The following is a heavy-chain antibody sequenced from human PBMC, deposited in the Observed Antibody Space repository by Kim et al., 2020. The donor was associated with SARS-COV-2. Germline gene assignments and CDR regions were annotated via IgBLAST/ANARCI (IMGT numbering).Heavy chain of an antibody. J-gene: IGHJ6*02. CDR3: ARDKLGYDFWSGYYYYGMDG. Sequence: GGSLRLSCAASGFTVSSNYMSWVRQAPGKGLEWVSVIYSGGSTYYADSVKGRFTISRDNSKNTLYLQMNSLRAEDTAVYYCARDKLGYDFWSGYYYYGMDGWGQGTTVTVSS. V-gene: IGHV3-53*01. CDR1: GFTVSSNY. D-gene: IGHD3-3*01. CDR2: IYSGGST.